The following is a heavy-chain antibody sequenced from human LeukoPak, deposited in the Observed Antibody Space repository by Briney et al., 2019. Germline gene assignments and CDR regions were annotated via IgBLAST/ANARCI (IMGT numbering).Heavy chain of an antibody. Sequence: GGSLRLSCAACGFTFSSYAMSWVRQAPGKGLEWLSAISGSGGSTYYADSVKGRLTISRDNSRSTLYLQMNSLRPEDTAIYYCAREGYYGSGSPPSLYFDYWGQGTLVTVSS. CDR2: ISGSGGST. CDR1: GFTFSSYA. CDR3: AREGYYGSGSPPSLYFDY. J-gene: IGHJ4*02. D-gene: IGHD3-10*01. V-gene: IGHV3-23*01.